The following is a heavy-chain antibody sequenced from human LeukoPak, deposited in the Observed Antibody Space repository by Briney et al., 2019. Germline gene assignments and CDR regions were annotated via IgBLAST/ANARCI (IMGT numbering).Heavy chain of an antibody. CDR2: MNPNSGNT. D-gene: IGHD2-21*02. Sequence: ASVKVSCKASGYTFTSYDINWVRQATGQGLEWMRWMNPNSGNTGYAQKFQGRVTMTRNTSISTAYMELSSLRSEDTAVYYCARGRVTSDYYYYYYMDVWGKGTTVTVSS. V-gene: IGHV1-8*01. CDR1: GYTFTSYD. J-gene: IGHJ6*03. CDR3: ARGRVTSDYYYYYYMDV.